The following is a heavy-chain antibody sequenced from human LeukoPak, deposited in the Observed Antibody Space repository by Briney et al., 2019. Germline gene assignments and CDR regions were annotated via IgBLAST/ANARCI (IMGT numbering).Heavy chain of an antibody. D-gene: IGHD2-15*01. J-gene: IGHJ5*02. Sequence: SQTLSLTCAISGDSVSSNSADWNWPRQSPSRGLEWLGRTYYRSKWCYDYAVSVKSRITINPDTSQNQFSLQLNSVTPEDTAVYYCARGGQNWFDPWGQGTLVTVSS. V-gene: IGHV6-1*01. CDR1: GDSVSSNSAD. CDR3: ARGGQNWFDP. CDR2: TYYRSKWCY.